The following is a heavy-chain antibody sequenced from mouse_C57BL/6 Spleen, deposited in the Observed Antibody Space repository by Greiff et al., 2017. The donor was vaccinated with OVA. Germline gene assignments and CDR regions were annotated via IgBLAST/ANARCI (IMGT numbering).Heavy chain of an antibody. V-gene: IGHV5-17*01. Sequence: DVHLVESGGGLVKPGGSLKLSCAASGFTFSDYGMHWVRQAPEKGLEWVAYISSGSSTIYYADTVKGRFTISRDNAKNTLFLQMTSLRAEDTAMYYCARQTNDYWGKGTTLTVSS. J-gene: IGHJ2*01. CDR1: GFTFSDYG. CDR2: ISSGSSTI. CDR3: ARQTNDY.